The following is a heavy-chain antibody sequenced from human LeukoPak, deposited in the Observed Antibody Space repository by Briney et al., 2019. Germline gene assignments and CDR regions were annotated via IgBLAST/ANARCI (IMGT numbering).Heavy chain of an antibody. J-gene: IGHJ4*02. CDR2: IKQDGSEK. D-gene: IGHD3-10*01. CDR3: ARGLWYGVV. Sequence: GGSLRLSCAAPGFTFSNYWMTWVRQAPGKGLEWVATIKQDGSEKFYVDSEKGRLTISRDNTKNSLYLQMNSLRAEDTAVYYCARGLWYGVVWGQGTLVTVSS. CDR1: GFTFSNYW. V-gene: IGHV3-7*01.